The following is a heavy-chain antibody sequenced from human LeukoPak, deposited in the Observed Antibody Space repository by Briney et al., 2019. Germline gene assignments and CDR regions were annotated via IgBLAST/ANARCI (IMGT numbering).Heavy chain of an antibody. CDR2: ISGSGGST. J-gene: IGHJ4*02. CDR1: GFTFSIYA. D-gene: IGHD1-1*01. V-gene: IGHV3-23*01. CDR3: AKGYRTTGTTVDY. Sequence: GGPLRLSCAASGFTFSIYAMSCVRQAPGKGLEGVSAISGSGGSTYYADSVKGRFTISRDNSKNTLYLQMNSLRAEDTAVYYCAKGYRTTGTTVDYWGQGTLVTVSS.